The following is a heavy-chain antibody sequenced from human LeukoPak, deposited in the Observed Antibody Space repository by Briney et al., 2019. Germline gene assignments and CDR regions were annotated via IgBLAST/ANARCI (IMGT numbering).Heavy chain of an antibody. Sequence: SETLSLTCAVYGGSFSGYYWSWIRQPPGKGLEWIGEINHSGSTNYNPSLKSQVTISVDTSKNQFSLKLSSVPAADTAVYYCASFVPAARVDYWGQGTLVTVSS. J-gene: IGHJ4*02. V-gene: IGHV4-34*01. CDR1: GGSFSGYY. CDR2: INHSGST. D-gene: IGHD2-2*01. CDR3: ASFVPAARVDY.